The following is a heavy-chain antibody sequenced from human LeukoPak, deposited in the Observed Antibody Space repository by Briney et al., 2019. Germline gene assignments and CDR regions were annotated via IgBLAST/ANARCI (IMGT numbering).Heavy chain of an antibody. D-gene: IGHD3-22*01. CDR3: AKDDSYYDSSGHFDY. CDR1: GFTFSSYA. CDR2: ISGSGGST. J-gene: IGHJ4*02. V-gene: IGHV3-23*01. Sequence: GGSLRLSCAASGFTFSSYAMSWVRQAPGKGLEWVSVISGSGGSTYYADSVKGRFTISRDNSKNTQYLQMNSLRAEDTAVYYCAKDDSYYDSSGHFDYWGQGTLVTVSS.